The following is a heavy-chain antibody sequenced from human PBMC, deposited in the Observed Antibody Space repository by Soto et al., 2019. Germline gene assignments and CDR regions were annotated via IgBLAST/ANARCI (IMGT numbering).Heavy chain of an antibody. D-gene: IGHD4-17*01. CDR3: AGDDYHWARDY. V-gene: IGHV3-7*01. J-gene: IGHJ4*02. CDR1: GFTFSSHW. CDR2: IKHDGSET. Sequence: EVQLVESGGGLVQPGGSLRLSCAASGFTFSSHWMSWVRQAPGKGLEWVANIKHDGSETYYVDSVKGRFTISRDNAKNSLDLQMQSLRAEDTAVYYCAGDDYHWARDYWGQGTLVTVSS.